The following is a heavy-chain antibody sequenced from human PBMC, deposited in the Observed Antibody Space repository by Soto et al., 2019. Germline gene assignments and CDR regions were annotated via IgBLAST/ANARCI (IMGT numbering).Heavy chain of an antibody. CDR3: ARFPSYGYSSSWYTKEYYYYYYGMDV. J-gene: IGHJ6*02. D-gene: IGHD6-13*01. Sequence: SETLSLTCTVSGGSISSSSYYWGWIRQPPGKGLEWIGSIYYSGSTYYNPSLKSRVTISVDTSKNQFSLKLSSVTAADTAVYYCARFPSYGYSSSWYTKEYYYYYYGMDVWGQGTTVTVSS. V-gene: IGHV4-39*01. CDR2: IYYSGST. CDR1: GGSISSSSYY.